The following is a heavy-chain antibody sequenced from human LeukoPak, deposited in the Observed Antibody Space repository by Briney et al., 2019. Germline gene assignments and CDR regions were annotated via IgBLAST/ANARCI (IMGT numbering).Heavy chain of an antibody. CDR1: GGSFSGYY. J-gene: IGHJ5*02. V-gene: IGHV4-34*01. Sequence: TSETLSLTCAVYGGSFSGYYWSWIRQPPGKGLVWIGEINHSGSTNYNPSLKSRVTISVDTSKNQFSLKLSSVSAADTAVYYCAIGHRITMIVVVMDNWFDTWGQGALVSASS. CDR3: AIGHRITMIVVVMDNWFDT. CDR2: INHSGST. D-gene: IGHD3-22*01.